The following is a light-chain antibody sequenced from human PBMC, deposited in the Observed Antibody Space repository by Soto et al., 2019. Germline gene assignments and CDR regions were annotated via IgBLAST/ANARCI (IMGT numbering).Light chain of an antibody. CDR3: QQRSNWPRGT. CDR2: EAS. V-gene: IGKV3-11*01. J-gene: IGKJ2*02. CDR1: QSVSSY. Sequence: EIVLTQSPATLSLSPGERATLSCRASQSVSSYLAWYQQKPGQAPRLLIYEASNRATAIPARFSASGSGTDFTLAITSLETEDGAVYDCQQRSNWPRGTFGQGTKLEIK.